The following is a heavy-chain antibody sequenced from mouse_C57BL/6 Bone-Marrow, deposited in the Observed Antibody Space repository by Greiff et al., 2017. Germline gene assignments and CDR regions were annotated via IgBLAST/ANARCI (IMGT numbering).Heavy chain of an antibody. J-gene: IGHJ4*01. CDR2: IYPGSGNT. V-gene: IGHV1-66*01. CDR3: ARGGAYYSNCGAMDY. Sequence: VQLQQSGPELVKPGASVKISCKASGYSFTSYYIHWVKQRPGQGLEWIGWIYPGSGNTKYNEKFKGKATLTADTSSSTAYMQLSSLTSEDAAVSYCARGGAYYSNCGAMDYWGQGTSVTVAS. CDR1: GYSFTSYY. D-gene: IGHD2-5*01.